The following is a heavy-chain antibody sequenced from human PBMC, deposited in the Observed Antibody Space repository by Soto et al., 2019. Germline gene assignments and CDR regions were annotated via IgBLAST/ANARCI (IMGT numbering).Heavy chain of an antibody. Sequence: TTDTLSPTSSVSGASISRGGYYWSWIRQHPGKGLEWIGYIYYSGSTYYNPSLKSRVTISVDTSKNQFSLKLSSVTAADTAVYYCARAWLQLGVGAFDIWGQGTMVT. CDR1: GASISRGGYY. J-gene: IGHJ3*02. V-gene: IGHV4-31*03. CDR3: ARAWLQLGVGAFDI. D-gene: IGHD5-12*01. CDR2: IYYSGST.